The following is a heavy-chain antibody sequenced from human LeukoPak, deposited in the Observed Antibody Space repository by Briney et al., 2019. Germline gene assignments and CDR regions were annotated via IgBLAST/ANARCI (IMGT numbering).Heavy chain of an antibody. D-gene: IGHD3-16*01. CDR2: INCRGST. CDR3: ATYKYDYVWGNQHFDY. CDR1: NASISSNTYY. V-gene: IGHV4-39*07. Sequence: SETLSLTCTVSNASISSNTYYRAWIRQPPGKGLEYIGSINCRGSTYYNPSLKSRVTLSVDTSKNQFSLKLNSVTAADTAVYYCATYKYDYVWGNQHFDYWGQGTLVAVSS. J-gene: IGHJ4*02.